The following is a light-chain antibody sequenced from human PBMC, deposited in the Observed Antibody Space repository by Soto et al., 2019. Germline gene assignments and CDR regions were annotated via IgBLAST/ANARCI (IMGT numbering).Light chain of an antibody. J-gene: IGKJ1*01. CDR3: QQYNSYSWT. CDR1: QDISSY. Sequence: DVQMTQSPSSLSAFVGDSVTITCRASQDISSYLAWYQQKPGKAPKLLIYAASTLQSGVPSRFSGSGSGTEFTLTISSLQPDDFATYYCQQYNSYSWTFGQGTKVDIK. CDR2: AAS. V-gene: IGKV1-16*01.